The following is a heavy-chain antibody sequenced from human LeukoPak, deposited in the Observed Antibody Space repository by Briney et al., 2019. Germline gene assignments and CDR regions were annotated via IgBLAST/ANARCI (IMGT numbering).Heavy chain of an antibody. CDR1: GFTFSNYG. CDR2: IWYDGSNK. J-gene: IGHJ4*02. Sequence: GRSLRLSCAASGFTFSNYGMHCVRQAPGKGLEWVAVIWYDGSNKYYADSVKGRFTLSRDNSKNTLFLQMNSLRPEDTAVYFCARDLTQLALFDYWGQGTLVTVSS. D-gene: IGHD6-13*01. CDR3: ARDLTQLALFDY. V-gene: IGHV3-33*01.